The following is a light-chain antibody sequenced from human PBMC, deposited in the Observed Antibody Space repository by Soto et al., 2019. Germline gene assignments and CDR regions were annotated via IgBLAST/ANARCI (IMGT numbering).Light chain of an antibody. Sequence: QYALTQPRSVSGSPGQSVTISCSGTSSDVGGHNYVSWYQQHPGKAPKLMIYDVSKRPSGVPDRFSGSKSGNTASLTISGLQAEDETYYYCCSYAGSYSWVFGGGTKVTGL. CDR1: SSDVGGHNY. V-gene: IGLV2-11*01. CDR2: DVS. J-gene: IGLJ3*02. CDR3: CSYAGSYSWV.